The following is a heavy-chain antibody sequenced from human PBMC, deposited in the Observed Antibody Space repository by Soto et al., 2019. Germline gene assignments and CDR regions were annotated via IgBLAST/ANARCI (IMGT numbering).Heavy chain of an antibody. CDR2: ISYDGSNK. V-gene: IGHV3-30-3*01. CDR1: GFTFSSYA. D-gene: IGHD5-12*01. CDR3: ARDRGYDEYYGMDV. J-gene: IGHJ6*01. Sequence: QVQLVESEGGVVQPGRSLRLSCAASGFTFSSYAMHWVRQAPGKGLEWVAVISYDGSNKYYADSVKGRFTISRDNSKNTLYLQMNSLRAENTAVYDCARDRGYDEYYGMDVW.